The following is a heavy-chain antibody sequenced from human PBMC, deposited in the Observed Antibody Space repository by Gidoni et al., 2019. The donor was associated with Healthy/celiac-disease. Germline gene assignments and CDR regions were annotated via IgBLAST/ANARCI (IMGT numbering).Heavy chain of an antibody. J-gene: IGHJ5*02. Sequence: QLQLQESGSGLVKPSQTLSLTCAVSVGSISSGGYSWSWIRQPPGKGLEWIGYISHSGSTYYNPSLKSRVTISVDRSKNQFSLKLSSVTAADTAVYYCAREYCSGGSCYFNWFDPWGQGTLVTVSS. V-gene: IGHV4-30-2*01. CDR1: VGSISSGGYS. CDR2: ISHSGST. CDR3: AREYCSGGSCYFNWFDP. D-gene: IGHD2-15*01.